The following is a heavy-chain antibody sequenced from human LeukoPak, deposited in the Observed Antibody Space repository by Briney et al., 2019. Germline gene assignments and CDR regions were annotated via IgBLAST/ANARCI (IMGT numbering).Heavy chain of an antibody. J-gene: IGHJ1*01. CDR3: ATYTAGYFQH. V-gene: IGHV3-11*03. D-gene: IGHD6-25*01. CDR1: GFTFSDYY. Sequence: GGSLRLSCAASGFTFSDYYMSWIRQAPGKGREWVSYISSSSSYTNYADSVKGRFTISRDNAKNSLYLQMNSLRAEDTAVYYCATYTAGYFQHWGQGTLVTVSS. CDR2: ISSSSSYT.